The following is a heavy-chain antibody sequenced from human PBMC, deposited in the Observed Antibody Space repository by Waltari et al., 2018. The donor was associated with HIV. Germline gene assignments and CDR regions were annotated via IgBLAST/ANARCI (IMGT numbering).Heavy chain of an antibody. Sequence: QLQLQESGPGLVKPSETLSLTCTVSRGSMSIISYYWGWIRQTPGKGLEWIGSIYYSGRTYYNPSLKSRVTISVDTSKNQFSLKLSSVTAADTAVYYCARHSRITMIGNWFDPWGQGTLVTVSS. CDR3: ARHSRITMIGNWFDP. V-gene: IGHV4-39*01. CDR1: RGSMSIISYY. D-gene: IGHD3-22*01. J-gene: IGHJ5*02. CDR2: IYYSGRT.